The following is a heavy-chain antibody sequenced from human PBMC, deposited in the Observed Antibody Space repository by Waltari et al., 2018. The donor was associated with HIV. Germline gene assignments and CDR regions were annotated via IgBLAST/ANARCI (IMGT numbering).Heavy chain of an antibody. V-gene: IGHV3-48*02. CDR2: ISRSGNTK. CDR1: GSVFRSSG. D-gene: IGHD6-19*01. J-gene: IGHJ4*02. Sequence: EVRLVESGGGLVEPGGSLRLSCASCGSVFRSSGVNWVRQAPGKGLEWVAYISRSGNTKYYADSVKGRFTIFRDNAKNSLYLQMNSLRDEDTAVYYCARDPEWLVEGGDYWGQGTLVTVSS. CDR3: ARDPEWLVEGGDY.